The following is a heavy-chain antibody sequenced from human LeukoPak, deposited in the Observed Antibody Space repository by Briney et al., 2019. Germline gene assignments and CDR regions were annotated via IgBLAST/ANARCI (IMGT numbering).Heavy chain of an antibody. V-gene: IGHV3-7*01. CDR2: INEDGSEE. J-gene: IGHJ3*01. D-gene: IGHD3-10*01. CDR1: GFPFSGYW. Sequence: PGGSLSLSCAVSGFPFSGYWMSWFRQAPGNGLEWVATINEDGSEEYYVDSVKGRFTISRDNAKNSLYFQMSSLRGEDTALYYCARGFDGRRAFDLWGQGTKVTVSS. CDR3: ARGFDGRRAFDL.